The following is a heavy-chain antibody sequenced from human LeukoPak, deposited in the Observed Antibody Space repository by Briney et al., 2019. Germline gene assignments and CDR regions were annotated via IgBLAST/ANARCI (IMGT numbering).Heavy chain of an antibody. J-gene: IGHJ4*02. CDR2: ISAYNGNT. CDR3: ARGDYYDSSGRFDY. Sequence: RASVTVSCKASGYTFTSYGISWVRQAPGQGLEWMGWISAYNGNTNYAQKLQGRVTMTTDTSTSTACMELRSLRSDDTAVYYCARGDYYDSSGRFDYWGQGTLVTVSS. CDR1: GYTFTSYG. D-gene: IGHD3-22*01. V-gene: IGHV1-18*01.